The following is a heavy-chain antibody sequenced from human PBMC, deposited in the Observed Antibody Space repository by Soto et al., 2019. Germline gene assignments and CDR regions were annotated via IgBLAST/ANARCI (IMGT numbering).Heavy chain of an antibody. J-gene: IGHJ6*03. CDR3: ARGDILTGYYLVDYLYFMDV. V-gene: IGHV1-18*01. Sequence: ASGKVSCKASGYTFTSYGISWVRQAPGQGLEWMGWISAYNGNTNYAQKLQGRVTMTTDTSTSTAYMELRSLRSDDTAVYYCARGDILTGYYLVDYLYFMDVWGKGTTVTVSS. D-gene: IGHD3-9*01. CDR2: ISAYNGNT. CDR1: GYTFTSYG.